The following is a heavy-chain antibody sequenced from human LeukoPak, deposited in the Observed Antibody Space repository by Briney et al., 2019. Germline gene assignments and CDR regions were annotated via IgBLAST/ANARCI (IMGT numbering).Heavy chain of an antibody. CDR2: ISSSSSYI. CDR3: AKDGDTVSGTYYFDMDV. V-gene: IGHV3-21*01. J-gene: IGHJ6*03. D-gene: IGHD1-26*01. Sequence: PGGSLRLSCAASGFTFSSYSMNWVRQAPGKGLEWVSSISSSSSYIYYADSVKGRFTISRDNAKNSLYLQMNSLRAEDTALYYCAKDGDTVSGTYYFDMDVWGKGTTVTISS. CDR1: GFTFSSYS.